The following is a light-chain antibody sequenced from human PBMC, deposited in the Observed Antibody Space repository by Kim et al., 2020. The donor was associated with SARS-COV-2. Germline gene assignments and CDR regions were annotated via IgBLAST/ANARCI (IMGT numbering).Light chain of an antibody. V-gene: IGKV1-5*01. J-gene: IGKJ2*01. CDR3: QQYVSPSRT. CDR2: EAS. CDR1: QDIHKW. Sequence: DIQLTQSPSTLSASVGDRITITCRASQDIHKWLAWFQQKPGKAPKLLISEASSLKSGVPSSFSGSGFGTHFTLTISSLQPDDCATYYCQQYVSPSRTFGQGTKLEI.